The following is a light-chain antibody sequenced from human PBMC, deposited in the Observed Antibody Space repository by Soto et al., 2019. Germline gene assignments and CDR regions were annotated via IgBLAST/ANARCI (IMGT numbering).Light chain of an antibody. CDR2: DNN. J-gene: IGLJ3*02. CDR1: SFNIGNNY. Sequence: QSVLTQPPSVSAAPGQKVTISCSGGSFNIGNNYVSWYQQLPGTAPKLLIYDNNKRPSGIPDRFSGSKSGTSATLDITGLQTGDEADYYCGTWDSNLSAGVFGGGTKLTVL. CDR3: GTWDSNLSAGV. V-gene: IGLV1-51*01.